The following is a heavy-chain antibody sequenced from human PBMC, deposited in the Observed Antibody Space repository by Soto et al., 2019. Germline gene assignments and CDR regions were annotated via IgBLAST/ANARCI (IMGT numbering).Heavy chain of an antibody. V-gene: IGHV3-15*07. CDR3: TTATPSARYSGYHYYYYGMDV. Sequence: GGSLRLSCAASGFTFSNAWMNWVRQAPGKGLEWVGRIKSKTDGGTTDYAAPVKGRFTISRDDSKNTLYLQMNSLKTEDTAVYYCTTATPSARYSGYHYYYYGMDVWGQGTTVTVSS. CDR1: GFTFSNAW. CDR2: IKSKTDGGTT. D-gene: IGHD5-12*01. J-gene: IGHJ6*02.